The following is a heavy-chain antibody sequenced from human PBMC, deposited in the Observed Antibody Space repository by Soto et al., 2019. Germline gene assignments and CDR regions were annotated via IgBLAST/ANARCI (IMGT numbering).Heavy chain of an antibody. Sequence: ASVKVSCKASGYTFTSYGITWVRQAPGQGLEWLGWINGYNGNTNYAQKLQGRVTMTTDTSTSTAYMELRSLRSDDTAVYYCARGFYDSSVLLDYYYYYGMDVWGQGTTVTVSS. D-gene: IGHD3-22*01. CDR3: ARGFYDSSVLLDYYYYYGMDV. J-gene: IGHJ6*02. V-gene: IGHV1-18*01. CDR1: GYTFTSYG. CDR2: INGYNGNT.